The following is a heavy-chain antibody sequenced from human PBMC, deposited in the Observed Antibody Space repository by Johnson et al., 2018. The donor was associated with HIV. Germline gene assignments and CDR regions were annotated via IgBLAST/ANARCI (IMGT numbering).Heavy chain of an antibody. CDR2: ISWNSGSI. CDR3: AKDMAPPSRIAAAASHAFDI. J-gene: IGHJ3*02. V-gene: IGHV3-9*01. CDR1: GFTFDDYA. D-gene: IGHD6-13*01. Sequence: VQLVESGGGLVQPGRSLRLSCAASGFTFDDYAMHWVRQAPGKGLAWVSGISWNSGSIGYADSVKGRFTISRDKAKNSLYLQMNSLRAEDTALYSCAKDMAPPSRIAAAASHAFDIWGQGTMVTVSS.